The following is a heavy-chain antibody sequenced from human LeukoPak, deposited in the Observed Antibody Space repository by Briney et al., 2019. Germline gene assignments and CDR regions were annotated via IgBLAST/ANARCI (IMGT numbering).Heavy chain of an antibody. V-gene: IGHV3-33*01. CDR2: IWYDASNK. D-gene: IGHD3-9*01. Sequence: PGRSLRPSCAASGFTFSSYGMHWVSQAPGKGMEWVAVIWYDASNKYYADSVKGRFTISRDNSKNTLYLQMNSLRAEDTAVYYCARGESLTGYLYYFDYWGQGTLVTVSS. CDR1: GFTFSSYG. CDR3: ARGESLTGYLYYFDY. J-gene: IGHJ4*02.